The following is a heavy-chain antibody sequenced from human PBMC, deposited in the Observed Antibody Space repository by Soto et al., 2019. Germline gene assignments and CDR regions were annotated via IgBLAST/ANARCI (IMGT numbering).Heavy chain of an antibody. CDR2: IYYSGST. V-gene: IGHV4-59*02. CDR1: GCSVCTYY. Sequence: PLVILSLPSTSCGCSVCTYYLGWIRQQPEKRQERIGYIYYSGSTNSNPSLKSRVTISVDTSKNQFSLKLSSVTAADTAVYYCARGNTYYDILTGQTQPFNWFDPWGQGTLVTVSS. CDR3: ARGNTYYDILTGQTQPFNWFDP. D-gene: IGHD3-9*01. J-gene: IGHJ5*02.